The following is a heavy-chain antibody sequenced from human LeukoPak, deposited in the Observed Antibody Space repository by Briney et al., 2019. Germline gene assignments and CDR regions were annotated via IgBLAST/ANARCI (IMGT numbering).Heavy chain of an antibody. Sequence: GGSLRLSCAASGFTFDDYAMRWVRQAPGKGLEWVSGISWNSGSIGYADSVKGRFTISRDNAKNSLYLQMNSLRAGDMALYYCAKAGLWSGFDYWGQGTLVTVSS. CDR2: ISWNSGSI. CDR1: GFTFDDYA. D-gene: IGHD5-18*01. V-gene: IGHV3-9*03. CDR3: AKAGLWSGFDY. J-gene: IGHJ4*02.